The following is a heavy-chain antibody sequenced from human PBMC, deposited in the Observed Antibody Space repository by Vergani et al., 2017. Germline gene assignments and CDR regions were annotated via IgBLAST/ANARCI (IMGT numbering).Heavy chain of an antibody. Sequence: QVQLVESGGGVVQPGRSLRLSCAASGFTFSSYAMHWVRQAPGKGLEWVAVISYDGSNKYYADSVKGRFTISRDNSKNTMYLQMNSLRAEDTAVYYCAGDRTKWEVLIPFFDAFDIWGQGTMVTGSS. CDR1: GFTFSSYA. J-gene: IGHJ3*02. CDR2: ISYDGSNK. D-gene: IGHD1-26*01. V-gene: IGHV3-30*01. CDR3: AGDRTKWEVLIPFFDAFDI.